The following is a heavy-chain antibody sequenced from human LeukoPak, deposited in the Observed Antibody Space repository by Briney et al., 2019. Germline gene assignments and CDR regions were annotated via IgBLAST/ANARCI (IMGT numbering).Heavy chain of an antibody. V-gene: IGHV4-39*01. Sequence: SETLSLTCTVSGGSISSSSHYWGWIRQPPGKGLEWIGVSTYYNPSLKNRVTISRDTSKNQFSLKLSSVTAADTAIYYCARAGYSYGIISYFDSWGQGTLVTVSA. J-gene: IGHJ4*02. CDR2: VST. D-gene: IGHD5-18*01. CDR1: GGSISSSSHY. CDR3: ARAGYSYGIISYFDS.